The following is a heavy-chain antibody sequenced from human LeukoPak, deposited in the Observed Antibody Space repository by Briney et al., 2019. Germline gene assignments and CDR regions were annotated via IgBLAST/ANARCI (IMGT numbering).Heavy chain of an antibody. Sequence: GGSLRLSCAASGFTFSSCAMSWVRQAPGKGLEWVSAISGSGGSTYYADSVKGRFTISRDNSKNTLYLQMNSLRAEDTAVYYCAKVQWLVNWFDPWGQGTLVTVSS. CDR2: ISGSGGST. J-gene: IGHJ5*02. CDR1: GFTFSSCA. V-gene: IGHV3-23*01. D-gene: IGHD6-19*01. CDR3: AKVQWLVNWFDP.